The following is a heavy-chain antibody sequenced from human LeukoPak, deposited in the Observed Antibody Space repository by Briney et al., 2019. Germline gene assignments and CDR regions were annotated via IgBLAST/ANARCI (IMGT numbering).Heavy chain of an antibody. J-gene: IGHJ4*02. CDR3: ARGRAPTYFDY. CDR2: INHSGST. CDR1: GGSISSSNW. V-gene: IGHV4-4*02. D-gene: IGHD5-24*01. Sequence: SETLSLTCAVSGGSISSSNWWSWVRQPPGKGLEWIGEINHSGSTNYNPSLKSRVTISVDTSKNQFSLKLSSVTAADTAVYYCARGRAPTYFDYWGQGTLVTVSS.